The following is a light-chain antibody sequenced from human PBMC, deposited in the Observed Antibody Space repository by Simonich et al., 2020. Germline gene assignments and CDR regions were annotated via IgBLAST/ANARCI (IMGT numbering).Light chain of an antibody. Sequence: QSALTQPASVSGSPGQSITISCTGTSSDVGSYNLVSWYQQHPGKAPKLMISEGSKRPSGVSNRFSGSKSVNTASLTISGLQAEDEADYYCCSYAGSSNVVFGGGTKLTVL. J-gene: IGLJ2*01. V-gene: IGLV2-23*01. CDR3: CSYAGSSNVV. CDR2: EGS. CDR1: SSDVGSYNL.